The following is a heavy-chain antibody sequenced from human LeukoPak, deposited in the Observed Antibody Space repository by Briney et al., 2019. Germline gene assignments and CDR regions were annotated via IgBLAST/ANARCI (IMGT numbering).Heavy chain of an antibody. CDR2: IYYSGST. CDR1: GGSVSSGSYY. Sequence: SETLSLTCTVSGGSVSSGSYYWSWIRQPPGKGLEGIGYIYYSGSTNYNPSLKSRVTISVDTSKNQFSLKLSSVTAADTAVYYCARACSGGSCYSYTFDYWGQGTLVTVSS. D-gene: IGHD2-15*01. J-gene: IGHJ4*02. CDR3: ARACSGGSCYSYTFDY. V-gene: IGHV4-61*01.